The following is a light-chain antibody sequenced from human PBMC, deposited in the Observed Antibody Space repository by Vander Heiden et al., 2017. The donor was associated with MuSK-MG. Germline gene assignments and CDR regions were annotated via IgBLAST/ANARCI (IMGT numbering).Light chain of an antibody. CDR2: GNN. CDR3: QSYDSSLSAFVV. Sequence: QSVLTQPPSVSGAPGQRVTISCTGSSSNIGAGYDVHWYQQLPGTAPNLLIYGNNKRPSGVPDRFSGSKSGTSASLAITGLQAEDEADYYCQSYDSSLSAFVVFGGGTKVTVL. J-gene: IGLJ2*01. CDR1: SSNIGAGYD. V-gene: IGLV1-40*01.